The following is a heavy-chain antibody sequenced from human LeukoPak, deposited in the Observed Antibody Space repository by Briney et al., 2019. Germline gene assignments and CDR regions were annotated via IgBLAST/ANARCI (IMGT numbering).Heavy chain of an antibody. CDR3: ARSPDVEMAIDY. V-gene: IGHV5-51*01. Sequence: GGSLKISCQGSGYSFTSYWIGWVRQMPGQGLEWMVIIYPGDSDTRYSPSFQGQVTISADKSISTAYLQWSSLKASDTAMYYCARSPDVEMAIDYWGQGTLVTVSS. CDR1: GYSFTSYW. CDR2: IYPGDSDT. J-gene: IGHJ4*02. D-gene: IGHD5-24*01.